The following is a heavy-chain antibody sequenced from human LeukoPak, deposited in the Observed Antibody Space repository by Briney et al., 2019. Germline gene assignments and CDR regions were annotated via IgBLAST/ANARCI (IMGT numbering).Heavy chain of an antibody. V-gene: IGHV4-34*01. CDR2: INHGGST. CDR1: CGFFSGYY. D-gene: IGHD3-3*01. J-gene: IGHJ5*02. CDR3: ARHASYDFWSSYRAQTWIDP. Sequence: ETMSLTSAVDCGFFSGYYWCGIQQPPRKGLGWIGEINHGGSTNYNPSLNSRVTISVDTSKHQFSLKLSSVTAVDTAVYYCARHASYDFWSSYRAQTWIDPSGQGTLVTASS.